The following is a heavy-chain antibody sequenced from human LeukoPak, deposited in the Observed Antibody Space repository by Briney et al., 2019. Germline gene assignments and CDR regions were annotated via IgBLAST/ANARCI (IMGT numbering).Heavy chain of an antibody. Sequence: PGGSLRLSCAASGFTVSSNYMSWVRQAPGKGLEWVSCISSSSTYIYYADSVRGRFAISRDNAKNSLYLQMNSLRAEDTAVYYCARYGLVVVTDSDYWGQGTLVTVSS. V-gene: IGHV3-21*01. CDR2: ISSSSTYI. CDR1: GFTVSSNY. CDR3: ARYGLVVVTDSDY. D-gene: IGHD2-21*02. J-gene: IGHJ4*02.